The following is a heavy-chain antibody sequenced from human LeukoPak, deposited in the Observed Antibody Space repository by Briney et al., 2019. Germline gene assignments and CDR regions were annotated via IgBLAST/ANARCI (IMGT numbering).Heavy chain of an antibody. J-gene: IGHJ4*02. D-gene: IGHD4-11*01. CDR1: GGSISSSTYY. Sequence: AETLSLTCTVSGGSISSSTYYWAWIRQPPGKELEWIGSIYYSGNTHYNPSLRSRVTISVDTSKNQFSLKLSSVTATDTAIYYCAGHHGYSKWGHYFHYWGRGTLVAVCS. CDR2: IYYSGNT. V-gene: IGHV4-39*01. CDR3: AGHHGYSKWGHYFHY.